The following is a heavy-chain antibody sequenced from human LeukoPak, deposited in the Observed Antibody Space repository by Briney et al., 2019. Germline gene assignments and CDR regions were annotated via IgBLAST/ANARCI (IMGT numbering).Heavy chain of an antibody. CDR3: ARVGYCSSTSCYEVEYYYYYMDV. CDR1: GFTFDGYG. Sequence: GGSLRLSCAASGFTFDGYGMSWLRQAPGKGLEWVSGINWNGGSTAYADSVKGRFTISRDNAKNSLYLQMNSLRAEDTALYYCARVGYCSSTSCYEVEYYYYYMDVWGKGTTVTVSS. D-gene: IGHD2-2*01. V-gene: IGHV3-20*04. CDR2: INWNGGST. J-gene: IGHJ6*03.